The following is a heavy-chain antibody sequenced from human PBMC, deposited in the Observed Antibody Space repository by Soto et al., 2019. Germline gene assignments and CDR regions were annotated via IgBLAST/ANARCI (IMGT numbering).Heavy chain of an antibody. CDR1: GGSISSYY. V-gene: IGHV4-59*01. CDR3: ASSWVGRDYYGSGETPFDY. J-gene: IGHJ4*02. Sequence: SETLSLTCTVSGGSISSYYWSWIRQPPGKGLEWIGYIYYSGSTNYNPSLKSRVTISVDTSKNQFSLKLSSVTAADTAVYYCASSWVGRDYYGSGETPFDYWGQGTLVTVSS. D-gene: IGHD3-10*01. CDR2: IYYSGST.